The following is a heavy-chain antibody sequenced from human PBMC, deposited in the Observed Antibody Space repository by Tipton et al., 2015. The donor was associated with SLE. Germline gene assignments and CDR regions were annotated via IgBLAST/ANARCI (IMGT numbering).Heavy chain of an antibody. J-gene: IGHJ4*02. CDR2: IYPGDSDT. Sequence: QLVQSGAEVKKPGESLKISCRVSGYTFANVWISWVRQTPGKGLEWMGFIYPGDSDTKYSPSFEGQVTISAVKSTSTAYVQWNRLKISDSAMYYCARDQASLGLDFWGQGTVVTVSS. V-gene: IGHV5-51*01. CDR1: GYTFANVW. CDR3: ARDQASLGLDF.